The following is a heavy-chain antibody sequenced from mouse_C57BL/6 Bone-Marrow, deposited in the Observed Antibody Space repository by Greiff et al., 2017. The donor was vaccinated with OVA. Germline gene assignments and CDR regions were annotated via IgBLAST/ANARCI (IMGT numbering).Heavy chain of an antibody. CDR3: ARWDYGSEWYFDV. V-gene: IGHV1-18*01. Sequence: VQLQQSGPELVKPGASVKIPCKASGYTFTDYNMDWVKQSHGKSLEWIGDINPNNGGTIYNQKFKGKATLTVDKSSSTAYMELRSLTSEDTAVYYCARWDYGSEWYFDVWGTGTTVTVSS. D-gene: IGHD1-1*01. CDR1: GYTFTDYN. J-gene: IGHJ1*03. CDR2: INPNNGGT.